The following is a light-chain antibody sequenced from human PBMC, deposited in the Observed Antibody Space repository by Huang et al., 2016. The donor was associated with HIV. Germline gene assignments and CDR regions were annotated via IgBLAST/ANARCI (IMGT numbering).Light chain of an antibody. CDR1: QSVNRY. J-gene: IGKJ5*01. CDR2: DAS. Sequence: PGERATLSCRASQSVNRYLAWYQQKPGQAPRLLIYDASNRTTGIPARFSGSGSGTDFTLTISSLEPEDFAVYYCQQRSNWPPITFGQGTRLEIK. CDR3: QQRSNWPPIT. V-gene: IGKV3-11*01.